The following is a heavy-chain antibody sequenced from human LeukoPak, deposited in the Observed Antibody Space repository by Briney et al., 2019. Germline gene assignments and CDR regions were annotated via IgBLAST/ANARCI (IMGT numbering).Heavy chain of an antibody. CDR3: ASHFRSNHYYFYYMDV. J-gene: IGHJ6*03. CDR2: IAPIFGTP. Sequence: SGKVSCKASGGTFDRYAISWVRQAPGQGLEWMGGIAPIFGTPNYAQNFQGRVTITTDESTSTAYMELSSLRSDDTAVYFCASHFRSNHYYFYYMDVWGTGTTVTVSS. D-gene: IGHD3-16*02. CDR1: GGTFDRYA. V-gene: IGHV1-69*05.